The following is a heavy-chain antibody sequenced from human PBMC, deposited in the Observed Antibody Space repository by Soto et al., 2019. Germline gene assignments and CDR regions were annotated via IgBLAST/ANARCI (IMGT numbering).Heavy chain of an antibody. J-gene: IGHJ5*02. Sequence: ASVKVSCKASGYTLTSYDINWVRQATGQGLEWMGWMNPNSGNTGYAQKFQGRVTMTRNTSISTAYMELSSLRSEDTAVYYCARGDGCSGGSCYPNYNWFDPWGRGTLVTVSS. CDR2: MNPNSGNT. V-gene: IGHV1-8*01. D-gene: IGHD2-15*01. CDR1: GYTLTSYD. CDR3: ARGDGCSGGSCYPNYNWFDP.